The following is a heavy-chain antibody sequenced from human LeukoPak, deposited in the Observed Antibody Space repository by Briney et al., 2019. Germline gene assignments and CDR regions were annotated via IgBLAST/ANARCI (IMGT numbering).Heavy chain of an antibody. CDR2: IYSGDST. J-gene: IGHJ4*02. V-gene: IGHV3-66*01. Sequence: GGSLRLSCAASGFTFSTYPMNWVRQAPGKGLEWVSVIYSGDSTYYADSAKGRFTISRDNSKNTLYLQMNSLRAEDTAVYYCARVPRYCSGGSCIDYWGQGTLVTVSS. D-gene: IGHD2-15*01. CDR3: ARVPRYCSGGSCIDY. CDR1: GFTFSTYP.